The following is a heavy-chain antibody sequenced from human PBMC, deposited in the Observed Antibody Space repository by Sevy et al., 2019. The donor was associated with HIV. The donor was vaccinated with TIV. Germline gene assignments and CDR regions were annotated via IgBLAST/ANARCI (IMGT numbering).Heavy chain of an antibody. Sequence: GESLKISCKASGYTFSSYYMHWVRQAPGQGLEWMGIINPSGGSTSYAQKFQGRVTMTRDTSTSTIYMELRSLRSEDTAVYYCASGGWQLVHYWGQGTLVTVSS. CDR3: ASGGWQLVHY. D-gene: IGHD6-6*01. V-gene: IGHV1-46*03. CDR2: INPSGGST. CDR1: GYTFSSYY. J-gene: IGHJ4*02.